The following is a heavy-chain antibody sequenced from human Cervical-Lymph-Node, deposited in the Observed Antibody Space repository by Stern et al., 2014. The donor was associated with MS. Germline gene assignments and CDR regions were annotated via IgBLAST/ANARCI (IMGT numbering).Heavy chain of an antibody. J-gene: IGHJ4*02. CDR3: AASDYPLFSF. CDR2: INPASGDT. CDR1: GYTFTSLS. D-gene: IGHD1-26*01. Sequence: QVQLVKSGAEVKKPGASVKVSCKTSGYTFTSLSVHWVRQAPGQGLEWMGWINPASGDTRYSQRLQGRVTITRDPSANTAYLDLESLRSEDTAVYYCAASDYPLFSFWGQGTLVTVSS. V-gene: IGHV1-3*01.